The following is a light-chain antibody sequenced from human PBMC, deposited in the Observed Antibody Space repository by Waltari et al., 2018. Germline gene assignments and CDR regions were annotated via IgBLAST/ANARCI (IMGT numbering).Light chain of an antibody. CDR3: CSYAGTNNFYV. CDR1: SSNIDDYDY. CDR2: EVI. J-gene: IGLJ1*01. Sequence: QSALTQHPSASGSPGESVTISCTGTSSNIDDYDYVSWYQQHPGKAPKLMIYEVIKRPSGVPDRFSGSKSGNTASLTVSGLQAEDEADYYCCSYAGTNNFYVFGTGTKVTVL. V-gene: IGLV2-8*01.